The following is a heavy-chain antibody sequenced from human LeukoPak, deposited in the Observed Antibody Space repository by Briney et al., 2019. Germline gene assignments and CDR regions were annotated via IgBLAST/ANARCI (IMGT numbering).Heavy chain of an antibody. CDR1: GFTFSSYG. J-gene: IGHJ4*02. V-gene: IGHV3-30*18. CDR2: ISYDGSNK. D-gene: IGHD2-2*01. Sequence: EAGGSLRLSCAASGFTFSSYGMHWVRQAPGKGLEWVAVISYDGSNKYYADSVKGRFTISRDNSKNTLYLQMNSLRAEDTAVYYCAKDHCSSTSCYIFDYWGQGTLVTVSP. CDR3: AKDHCSSTSCYIFDY.